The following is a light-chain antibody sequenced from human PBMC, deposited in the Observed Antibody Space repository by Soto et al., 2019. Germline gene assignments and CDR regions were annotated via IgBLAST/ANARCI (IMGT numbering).Light chain of an antibody. J-gene: IGLJ2*01. Sequence: QSVLTQPPSASGSPGQSVAISCTGTSSDVGGYDFVSWYQQHPGKAPKLMISDVSKRPSGVPDRFSGSKSGNTASLTISGLQAEDEADYYCCSYAGDLALFGGGTKVTV. CDR2: DVS. V-gene: IGLV2-11*01. CDR3: CSYAGDLAL. CDR1: SSDVGGYDF.